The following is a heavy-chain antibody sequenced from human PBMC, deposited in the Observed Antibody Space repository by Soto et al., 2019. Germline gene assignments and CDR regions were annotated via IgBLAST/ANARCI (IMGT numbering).Heavy chain of an antibody. J-gene: IGHJ4*02. Sequence: LRLSCAASGFTFSDYYMSWIRQAPGKGLEWISYISTSSSYTNYADSVKGRFTISRDNAKNSLYLQMNSLRAEDTAVYYCARGSVGAAGPYWGQGTLVTVSS. CDR1: GFTFSDYY. CDR2: ISTSSSYT. V-gene: IGHV3-11*06. CDR3: ARGSVGAAGPY. D-gene: IGHD6-13*01.